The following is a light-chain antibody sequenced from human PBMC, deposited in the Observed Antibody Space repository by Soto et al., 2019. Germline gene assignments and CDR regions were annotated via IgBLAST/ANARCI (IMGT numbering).Light chain of an antibody. CDR3: SPYASSTTVMV. CDR2: EVT. CDR1: SSDVGGYNS. J-gene: IGLJ2*01. Sequence: QSALTQPASVSGSPGQSITISCTGTSSDVGGYNSVSWYQQHPGKAPKLMIYEVTNRPSGVSNRFPGSKSGNTASLTISGLQTEDEADNYCSPYASSTTVMVFGGGTSSPS. V-gene: IGLV2-14*01.